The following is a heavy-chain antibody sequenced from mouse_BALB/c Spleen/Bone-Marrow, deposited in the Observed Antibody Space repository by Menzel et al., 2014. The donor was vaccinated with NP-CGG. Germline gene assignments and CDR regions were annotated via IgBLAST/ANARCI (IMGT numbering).Heavy chain of an antibody. Sequence: EVKVVESGGGLVQPGGSLKLSCAASGFTFSGYGMSWVRQTPDKGLELVATISGSGSSTYYPDSLKGRFTISRDKSRNTPYLQMSSLKSEDTAMYYCARGRDWFDYWGQGTTLTVSS. CDR2: ISGSGSST. CDR1: GFTFSGYG. J-gene: IGHJ2*01. V-gene: IGHV5-6-3*01. CDR3: ARGRDWFDY. D-gene: IGHD3-3*01.